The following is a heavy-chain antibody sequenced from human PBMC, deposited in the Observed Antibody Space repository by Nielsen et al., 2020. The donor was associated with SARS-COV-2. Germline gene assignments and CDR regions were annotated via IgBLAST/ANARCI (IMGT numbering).Heavy chain of an antibody. CDR3: ASDEDFDWLPDY. V-gene: IGHV1-18*01. J-gene: IGHJ4*02. D-gene: IGHD3-9*01. Sequence: ASVKVSCKASGYTFTSYGISWVRQAPGQGLEWMGWISAYNGNTNYAQKLQGRVTMTTDTSTSTAYMELRSLRSDDTAVYYCASDEDFDWLPDYWGQGTLVTVSS. CDR2: ISAYNGNT. CDR1: GYTFTSYG.